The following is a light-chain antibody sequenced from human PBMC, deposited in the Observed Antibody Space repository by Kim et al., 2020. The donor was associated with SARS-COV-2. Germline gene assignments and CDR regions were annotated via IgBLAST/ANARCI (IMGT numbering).Light chain of an antibody. V-gene: IGKV1-16*02. Sequence: DIQMTQSPSSLSASVGDRVTLTCRASQGITNHLAWFQQTPGKPPKSLIYAADRLQSGVPSKFSGTGSGTDFTLTISSLQPDDFATYYCQQYYTYPLTFGGGTKVDIK. CDR3: QQYYTYPLT. CDR1: QGITNH. CDR2: AAD. J-gene: IGKJ4*01.